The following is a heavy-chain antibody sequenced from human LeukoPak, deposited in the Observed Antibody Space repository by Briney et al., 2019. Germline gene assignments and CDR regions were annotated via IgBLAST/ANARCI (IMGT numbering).Heavy chain of an antibody. CDR3: ARIAALPGGGFDY. D-gene: IGHD6-6*01. V-gene: IGHV3-48*03. Sequence: SGGSLRLSCAASGFTFSSYEMNWVRQAPGKGLEWVSYISSSGSIIYYADSVKGRFTISRDNAKNSLYLQMNSLRAEDTAVYYCARIAALPGGGFDYWGQGTLVTVSS. CDR2: ISSSGSII. J-gene: IGHJ4*02. CDR1: GFTFSSYE.